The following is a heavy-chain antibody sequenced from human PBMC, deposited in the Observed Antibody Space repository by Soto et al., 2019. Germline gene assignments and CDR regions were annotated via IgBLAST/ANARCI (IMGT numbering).Heavy chain of an antibody. CDR3: AADSRYCSGGNCEDY. Sequence: QMQLVQSGPEVKKPGTSVKVSCKASGFTFTSSAMQWVRQARGQRLEWIGWIVVGSGHTNYARKFQERVTITRDMSTCTAYMELSSLRSEDTAVYYCAADSRYCSGGNCEDYWGQGTLVTVSS. D-gene: IGHD2-15*01. V-gene: IGHV1-58*02. J-gene: IGHJ4*02. CDR2: IVVGSGHT. CDR1: GFTFTSSA.